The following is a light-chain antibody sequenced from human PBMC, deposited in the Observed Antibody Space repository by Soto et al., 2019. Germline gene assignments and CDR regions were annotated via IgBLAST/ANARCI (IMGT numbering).Light chain of an antibody. V-gene: IGKV1-5*03. Sequence: DIQMTQSPSTLSASVGDRVTITCRASQSISTWLAWYQQKPGKAPKRLIYKASNLEGGVPSRFSGSGSGTEFTITINSLQPDDFATYYCQQYNTYPLSFGGGTTVEIK. J-gene: IGKJ4*01. CDR1: QSISTW. CDR3: QQYNTYPLS. CDR2: KAS.